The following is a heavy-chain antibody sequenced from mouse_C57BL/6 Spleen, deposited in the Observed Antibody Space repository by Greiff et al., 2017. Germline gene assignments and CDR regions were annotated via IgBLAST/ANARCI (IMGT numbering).Heavy chain of an antibody. D-gene: IGHD3-3*01. CDR1: GYTFTSYW. J-gene: IGHJ3*01. V-gene: IGHV1-69*01. CDR2: IDPSDSYT. CDR3: ARGGDAHAY. Sequence: VQLQQSGAELVMPGASVKLSCKASGYTFTSYWMHWVKQRPGQGLEWIGEIDPSDSYTNYNQKFKGKSTLTVDKSSSTAYMQLSSLTSEDSAVYYCARGGDAHAYWGQGTLVTVSA.